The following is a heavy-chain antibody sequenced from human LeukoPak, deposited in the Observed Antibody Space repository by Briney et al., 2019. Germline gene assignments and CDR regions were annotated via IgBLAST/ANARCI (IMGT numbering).Heavy chain of an antibody. CDR3: ARSHCSSTSCYVYYFDY. D-gene: IGHD2-2*01. J-gene: IGHJ4*02. V-gene: IGHV3-7*01. CDR2: IKQDGSEK. CDR1: GFTISSYW. Sequence: PGGSLRLSCAASGFTISSYWMSWVRQPPGKGLEWVANIKQDGSEKYYMDSVKGRFTISRDNAKNSLYLQINSLRAEDTAGYYCARSHCSSTSCYVYYFDYWGQGTLVTVSS.